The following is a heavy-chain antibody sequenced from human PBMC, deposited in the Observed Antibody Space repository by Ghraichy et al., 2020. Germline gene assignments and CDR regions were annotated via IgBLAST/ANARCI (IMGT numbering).Heavy chain of an antibody. J-gene: IGHJ6*02. Sequence: GGSLRLSCAASGFTFSSYAMHWVRQAPGKGLDWVAVISYDGSKKYYTGSVEGRFTISRDNSKNTLYLQLNSLRDEDTAVYYCARAGCSITSCYVTPYFYYGMEVWGQGTTVTVSS. CDR1: GFTFSSYA. CDR2: ISYDGSKK. V-gene: IGHV3-30*04. D-gene: IGHD2-2*01. CDR3: ARAGCSITSCYVTPYFYYGMEV.